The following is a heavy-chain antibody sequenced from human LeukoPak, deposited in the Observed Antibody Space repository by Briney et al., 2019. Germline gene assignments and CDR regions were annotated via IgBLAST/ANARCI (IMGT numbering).Heavy chain of an antibody. J-gene: IGHJ4*02. V-gene: IGHV1-2*02. CDR3: ARGLLGTSSSVGYFDS. Sequence: ASVTVSCKTSGYTFTVYYIHWIRQAPGQGLEWMGWIAPRNGGTNYAQRFQGRVSMTRDTSISTVYMELRSLISDDTAVYYCARGLLGTSSSVGYFDSWGQGTLVTVSS. CDR2: IAPRNGGT. CDR1: GYTFTVYY. D-gene: IGHD6-6*01.